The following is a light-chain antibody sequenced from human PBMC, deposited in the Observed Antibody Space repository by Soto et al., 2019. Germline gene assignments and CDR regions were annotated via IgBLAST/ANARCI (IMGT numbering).Light chain of an antibody. J-gene: IGKJ1*01. V-gene: IGKV1-39*01. CDR3: QQSYSFPRT. CDR2: AAS. Sequence: IQMTQSPSSQAASLGYPVTLTCRASQSISEYLNWYQQKPGKAPRLLIYAASNLDNGVPSRFSGSGSGTTFTLTIRSLQPEDFATYYCQQSYSFPRTFGQGTKVDIK. CDR1: QSISEY.